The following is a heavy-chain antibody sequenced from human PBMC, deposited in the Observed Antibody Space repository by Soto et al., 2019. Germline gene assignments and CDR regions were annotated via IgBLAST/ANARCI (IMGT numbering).Heavy chain of an antibody. CDR2: ISAYNGNT. CDR1: GYTFTSYD. Sequence: GASVKVSCKASGYTFTSYDISWVRQAPGQGLEWMGWISAYNGNTNYAQKLQGRVTMTTDTSTSTAYVELSSLRSEDTAVYYCARSIVVVTALDDWGQGTRVTVAS. J-gene: IGHJ4*02. D-gene: IGHD2-21*02. CDR3: ARSIVVVTALDD. V-gene: IGHV1-18*01.